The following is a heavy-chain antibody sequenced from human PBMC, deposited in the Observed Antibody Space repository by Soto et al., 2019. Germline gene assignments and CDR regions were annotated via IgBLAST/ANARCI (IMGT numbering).Heavy chain of an antibody. J-gene: IGHJ4*02. D-gene: IGHD3-16*01. V-gene: IGHV3-30*18. Sequence: QVQLVESGGGVVQPGRSLRLSCAASGFTFSSYGMHWVRQAPGKGLEWVAVISYDGSNKYYADSVKGRFTISRDNSKNTLYLQMSSLRAEDTAVYYCAKARPLIRWGQGTLVTVSS. CDR2: ISYDGSNK. CDR3: AKARPLIR. CDR1: GFTFSSYG.